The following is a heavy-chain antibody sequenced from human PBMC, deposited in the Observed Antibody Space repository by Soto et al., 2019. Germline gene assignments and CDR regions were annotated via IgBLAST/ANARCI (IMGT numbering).Heavy chain of an antibody. Sequence: QITLRESGPSLVKPTETLTLTCTFSGFSLTTTGVGVGWVRQPPGKALDWLAVVFWDGGERYSPSLKSRLTITKDTSKDEVVLTVTNMDPADTATYSCTKVYGSGSWGWYFHSWGQGTLVTVSA. D-gene: IGHD1-26*01. CDR2: VFWDGGE. CDR1: GFSLTTTGVG. CDR3: TKVYGSGSWGWYFHS. J-gene: IGHJ4*02. V-gene: IGHV2-5*02.